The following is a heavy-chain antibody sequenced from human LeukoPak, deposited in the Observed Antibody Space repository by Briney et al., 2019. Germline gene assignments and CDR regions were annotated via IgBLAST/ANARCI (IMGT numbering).Heavy chain of an antibody. CDR3: ARLGARQMLEY. V-gene: IGHV3-30*03. CDR1: GFTFSSYG. D-gene: IGHD4-17*01. J-gene: IGHJ4*02. Sequence: PGGSLRLSCAASGFTFSSYGMHWVRQAPGKGLEWVAVISNDESKKYYADSVKGRFTISRDNSKNTLYLQMNSLRAEDTAVYYCARLGARQMLEYWGQGTLVTVSS. CDR2: ISNDESKK.